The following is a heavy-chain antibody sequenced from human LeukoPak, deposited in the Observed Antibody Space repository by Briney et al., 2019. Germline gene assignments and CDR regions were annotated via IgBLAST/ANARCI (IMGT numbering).Heavy chain of an antibody. Sequence: GGSLRLSCAASGFTFSSYGMSWVRQAPGKGLEWVSAISGSGGSTYYADSVKGRFTISRDNSKNTLYLQMNSLRAEDTAVYYCARHPALYATIPYYFDYWGQGTLVTVSS. CDR2: ISGSGGST. D-gene: IGHD5-24*01. CDR3: ARHPALYATIPYYFDY. CDR1: GFTFSSYG. J-gene: IGHJ4*02. V-gene: IGHV3-23*01.